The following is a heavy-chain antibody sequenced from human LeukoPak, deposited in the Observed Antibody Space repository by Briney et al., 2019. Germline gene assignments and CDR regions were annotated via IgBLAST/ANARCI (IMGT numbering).Heavy chain of an antibody. J-gene: IGHJ5*02. D-gene: IGHD2-2*02. CDR3: ARVDIVVVPAAIVGGYDL. CDR1: GGTFSSYA. V-gene: IGHV1-69*04. Sequence: SVKVSCKASGGTFSSYAISWVRQAPGQGLEWMGRIFPLLGITNYAQKFQGRVTITADKSTSTAYMELSSLRSEDTAVYYCARVDIVVVPAAIVGGYDLWGQGTLVTVSS. CDR2: IFPLLGIT.